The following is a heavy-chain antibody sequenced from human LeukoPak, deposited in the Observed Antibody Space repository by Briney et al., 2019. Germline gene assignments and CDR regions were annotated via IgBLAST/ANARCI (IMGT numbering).Heavy chain of an antibody. D-gene: IGHD1-26*01. CDR1: GGSFSGYY. V-gene: IGHV4-34*01. J-gene: IGHJ5*02. Sequence: SETLSLTCAVYGGSFSGYYWSWIRQPPGKGLEWIGEINHSGSTNYNPSLKSRVTISVDTSRNQFSLKLSSVTAADTAVYYCARGWAMGATGVARWFDPWGQGTLVTVSS. CDR2: INHSGST. CDR3: ARGWAMGATGVARWFDP.